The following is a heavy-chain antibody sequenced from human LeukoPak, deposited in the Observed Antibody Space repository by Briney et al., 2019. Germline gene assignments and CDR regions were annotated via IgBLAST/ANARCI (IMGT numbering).Heavy chain of an antibody. J-gene: IGHJ4*02. V-gene: IGHV1-69*04. Sequence: AASVKVSCKASGGTFSSYAISWVRQAPGQGLEWMGRIIPILGIANYAQKFQGRVTITADKSTSTAYMELSSLRSEDTAVYYCAREDYGDYGGADYWGQGTLVTVSS. CDR3: AREDYGDYGGADY. D-gene: IGHD4-17*01. CDR1: GGTFSSYA. CDR2: IIPILGIA.